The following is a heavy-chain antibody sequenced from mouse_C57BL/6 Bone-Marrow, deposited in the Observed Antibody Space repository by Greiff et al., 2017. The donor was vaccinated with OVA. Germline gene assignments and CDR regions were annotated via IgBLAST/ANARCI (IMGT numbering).Heavy chain of an antibody. CDR1: GYTFTDYY. V-gene: IGHV1-19*01. D-gene: IGHD4-1*01. CDR3: ARSNWDVGAMDY. J-gene: IGHJ4*01. CDR2: INPYNGGT. Sequence: VQLQQSGPVLVKPGASVKMSCKASGYTFTDYYMNWVKQSHGKSLEWIGVINPYNGGTSYNQKFKGKATLTVDKSSSTAYMELNSLTSEDSAVYYCARSNWDVGAMDYWGQGTSVTVSS.